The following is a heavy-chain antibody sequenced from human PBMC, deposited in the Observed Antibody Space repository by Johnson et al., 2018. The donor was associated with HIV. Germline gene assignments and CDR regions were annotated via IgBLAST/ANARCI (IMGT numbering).Heavy chain of an antibody. CDR2: IWYDGSNK. J-gene: IGHJ3*02. CDR1: GFTFSSYG. V-gene: IGHV3-33*01. D-gene: IGHD3-3*01. CDR3: ARSFGVTTPGAFDI. Sequence: QMLLVESGGGVVQPGRSLRLSCTASGFTFSSYGMHWVRQAPGKGLEWVAVIWYDGSNKYYADSVQGRFTISRDNSKNTLYLQMNSLRAEDTAVYYCARSFGVTTPGAFDIWGQGTMVTVSS.